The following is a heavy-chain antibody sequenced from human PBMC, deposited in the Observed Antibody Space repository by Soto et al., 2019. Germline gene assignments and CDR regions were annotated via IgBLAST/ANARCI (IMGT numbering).Heavy chain of an antibody. CDR3: ATVAPNYYDSSGHPTRSFDY. J-gene: IGHJ4*02. CDR2: FDPEDGET. CDR1: GYTLIELS. D-gene: IGHD3-22*01. Sequence: ASVKVSCKVSGYTLIELSMHWVRQAPGKGLEWMGGFDPEDGETIYAQKFQGRVTMTEDTSTDTAYMELSSLRSEDTAVYYCATVAPNYYDSSGHPTRSFDYWGQGTLVTVSS. V-gene: IGHV1-24*01.